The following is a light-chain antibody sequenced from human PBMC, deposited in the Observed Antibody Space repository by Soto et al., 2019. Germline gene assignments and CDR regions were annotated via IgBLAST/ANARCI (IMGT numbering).Light chain of an antibody. CDR3: QQRNNWPPAT. V-gene: IGKV3-11*01. Sequence: EIVLTQSPATLSLSPGERATLSCRASQSVGRHLAWYQQKPGQAPRLLIYDASNRATGVPARFSGSGSGTDFTLSISSLDPEDSAVYYCQQRNNWPPATFGGGTKVEIK. J-gene: IGKJ4*01. CDR2: DAS. CDR1: QSVGRH.